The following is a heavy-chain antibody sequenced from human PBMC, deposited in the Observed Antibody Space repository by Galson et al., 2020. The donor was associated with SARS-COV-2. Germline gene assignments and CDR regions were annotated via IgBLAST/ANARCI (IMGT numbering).Heavy chain of an antibody. J-gene: IGHJ4*02. CDR3: AREQNPWAPEDNFDY. CDR1: GDSVSSTSAA. CDR2: TYYRSKWYN. V-gene: IGHV6-1*01. Sequence: SQTLSLTCAISGDSVSSTSAAWNWIRQSPSRGLEWLGRTYYRSKWYNDYAGSVESRITINPDTSKNQFSLHLTSVIPEDTAVYYCAREQNPWAPEDNFDYWGQGTLVTVSS. D-gene: IGHD1-26*01.